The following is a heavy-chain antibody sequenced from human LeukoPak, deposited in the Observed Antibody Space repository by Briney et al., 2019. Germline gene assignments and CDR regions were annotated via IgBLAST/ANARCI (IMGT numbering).Heavy chain of an antibody. J-gene: IGHJ5*02. CDR2: IYYSGST. CDR1: GGSISSSSYY. Sequence: MPSETLSLTCTVSGGSISSSSYYWGWIRQPPGKGLEWIGSIYYSGSTYYNPSLKSRVTISVDTSKNQFSLKLSSVTAADTAVYYCARLRGATVAHNWFDPWGQGTLVTVSS. D-gene: IGHD6-19*01. CDR3: ARLRGATVAHNWFDP. V-gene: IGHV4-39*07.